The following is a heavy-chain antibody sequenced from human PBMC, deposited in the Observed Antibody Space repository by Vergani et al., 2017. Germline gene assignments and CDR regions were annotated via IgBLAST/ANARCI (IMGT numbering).Heavy chain of an antibody. J-gene: IGHJ4*02. CDR1: GFTFSSYA. D-gene: IGHD6-13*01. CDR3: ARGQQLVRY. Sequence: EVQLLESGGGLVQPGGSLRLSCAASGFTFSSYAMSWVRQAPGKGLEWVSYISSSSSYTNYADSVKGRFTISRDNAKNSLYLQMNSLRAEDTAVYYCARGQQLVRYWGQGTLVTVSS. CDR2: ISSSSSYT. V-gene: IGHV3-48*04.